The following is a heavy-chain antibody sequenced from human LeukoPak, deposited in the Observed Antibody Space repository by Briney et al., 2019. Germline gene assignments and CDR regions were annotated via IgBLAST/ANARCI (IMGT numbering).Heavy chain of an antibody. CDR1: GYSFTSYG. CDR2: ISAYNGNT. V-gene: IGHV1-18*01. J-gene: IGHJ6*03. D-gene: IGHD3-3*01. Sequence: GESLKISCKGSGYSFTSYGISWVRQAPGQGLEWMGWISAYNGNTNYAQKLQGRVTMTTDTSTSTAYMELRSLRSDDTAVYYCARGLRDYDFWSGYYYYMDVWGKGTTVTVSS. CDR3: ARGLRDYDFWSGYYYYMDV.